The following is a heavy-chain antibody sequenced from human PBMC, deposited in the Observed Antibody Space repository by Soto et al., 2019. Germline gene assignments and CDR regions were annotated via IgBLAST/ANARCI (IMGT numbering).Heavy chain of an antibody. CDR1: GFTLSRQD. D-gene: IGHD6-6*01. CDR3: VKGGWYGSSSPSDR. J-gene: IGHJ5*02. CDR2: LSYEGSAQ. V-gene: IGHV3-30*18. Sequence: QEQLVESGGDVVQPGGSLRLSCAASGFTLSRQDMNWVRQAPGKGLEWVAGLSYEGSAQYYADSVKGRFTISRDNYKTTLYLQRNSLRVEDTALYYCVKGGWYGSSSPSDRWGQGTRVTVSS.